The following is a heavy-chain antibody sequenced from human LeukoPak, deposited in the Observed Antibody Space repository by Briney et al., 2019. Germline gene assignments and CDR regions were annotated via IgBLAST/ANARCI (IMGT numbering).Heavy chain of an antibody. CDR1: GYPFTRYY. J-gene: IGHJ4*02. V-gene: IGHV1-2*02. CDR3: AITLGPTTSDY. Sequence: ASVKVSCKASGYPFTRYYIHWVRQAPGQGLEWMGWINPNGGGTNYAQKFQGRVTLTRDTSISTAYMYLSRLRSDDTAVYYCAITLGPTTSDYWGQGTLVTVSS. D-gene: IGHD1-26*01. CDR2: INPNGGGT.